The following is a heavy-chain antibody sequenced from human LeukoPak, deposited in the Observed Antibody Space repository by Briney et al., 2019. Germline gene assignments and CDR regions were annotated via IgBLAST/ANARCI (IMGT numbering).Heavy chain of an antibody. V-gene: IGHV4-59*12. J-gene: IGHJ4*02. D-gene: IGHD5-12*01. CDR2: VFHSGYS. CDR1: GGSISSYY. Sequence: PSETLSLTCTVSGGSISSYYWSWVRQSPGKGLEWIGYVFHSGYSNYNPSLKSRVTISVDTSKSQFSLRLSSVTAADTAVCCCAISMVGWFRFYWGQGTQVSVCS. CDR3: AISMVGWFRFY.